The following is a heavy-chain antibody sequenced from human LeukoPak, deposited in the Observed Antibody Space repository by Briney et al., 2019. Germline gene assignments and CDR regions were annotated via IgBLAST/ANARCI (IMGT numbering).Heavy chain of an antibody. V-gene: IGHV1-2*02. CDR3: ARGPYSSSWCDY. D-gene: IGHD6-13*01. CDR2: INPNSGGT. CDR1: GYTFTGYY. J-gene: IGHJ4*02. Sequence: ASVKVSCKASGYTFTGYYMHWVRQAPGQGLEWMGWINPNSGGTNYAQKFQGRVTMTRDTSISTAYMELGRLRSDDTAVYYCARGPYSSSWCDYWGQGTLVTVSS.